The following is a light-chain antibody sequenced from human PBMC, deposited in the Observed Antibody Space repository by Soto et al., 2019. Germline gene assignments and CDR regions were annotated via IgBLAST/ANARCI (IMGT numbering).Light chain of an antibody. CDR1: QYISSW. Sequence: DIQMTQSPSTLSASVGDRVTITCRASQYISSWLAWYQQKPGQAPKLLIYKAASCESGVTSRFSGSGSGTEFTLTISSLQPDDFATYYCQQYNSQRTFGQGTKVEIK. CDR2: KAA. V-gene: IGKV1-5*03. CDR3: QQYNSQRT. J-gene: IGKJ1*01.